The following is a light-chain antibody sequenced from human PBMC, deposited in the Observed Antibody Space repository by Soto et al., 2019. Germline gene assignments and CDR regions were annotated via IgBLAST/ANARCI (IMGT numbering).Light chain of an antibody. V-gene: IGKV3D-15*01. CDR3: HQYNERTSNT. CDR1: QSVINN. Sequence: EIVMTQSPATLSVSPVERAILSCRASQSVINNLAWYQQRPGQAPRLLIYGASTRVTGIPARFSGSGSGTEFSLSITGLQSEDFAVYYCHQYNERTSNTCGQGTRRDI. CDR2: GAS. J-gene: IGKJ5*01.